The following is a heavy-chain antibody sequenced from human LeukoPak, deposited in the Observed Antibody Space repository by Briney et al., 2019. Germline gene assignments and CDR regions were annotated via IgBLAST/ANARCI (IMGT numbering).Heavy chain of an antibody. J-gene: IGHJ4*02. CDR2: IYSGGST. CDR3: ARAWSGTQYYFDY. V-gene: IGHV3-66*01. CDR1: GFTVSSNC. D-gene: IGHD3-3*01. Sequence: PGGSLRLSCAASGFTVSSNCMSWVRQAPGKGLEWVSIIYSGGSTYYADSVKGRFTISRDNSKNTLYLQMNSLRAEDTAVYYCARAWSGTQYYFDYWGQGTLVTVSS.